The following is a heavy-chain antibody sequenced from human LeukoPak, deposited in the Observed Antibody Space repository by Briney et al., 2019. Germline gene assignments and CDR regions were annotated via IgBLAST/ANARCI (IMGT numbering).Heavy chain of an antibody. CDR2: FDPEDGET. CDR1: GYTLTQLS. J-gene: IGHJ5*02. CDR3: ARAVGYYYDSRNWFDP. D-gene: IGHD3-22*01. V-gene: IGHV1-24*01. Sequence: ASVKVSCKVSGYTLTQLSMHWVRQAPGKGLEWMGGFDPEDGETIYAQKFQGRVTMTEDTSTDTAYMELSSLRSEDTAVYYCARAVGYYYDSRNWFDPWGQGTLVTVSS.